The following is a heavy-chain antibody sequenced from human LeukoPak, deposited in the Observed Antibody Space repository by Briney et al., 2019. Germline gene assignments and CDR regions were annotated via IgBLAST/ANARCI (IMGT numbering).Heavy chain of an antibody. CDR1: GFTFSSYA. Sequence: PGGSLRLSCAASGFTFSSYAMHWVRQAPGKGLEWVAVISHDGSNKYYADSVKGRFTTSRDNSKNTLYLQMNSLRAEDTAVYYCASQAAGILYYFDYWGQGTLVTVSS. V-gene: IGHV3-30-3*01. CDR3: ASQAAGILYYFDY. D-gene: IGHD6-13*01. J-gene: IGHJ4*02. CDR2: ISHDGSNK.